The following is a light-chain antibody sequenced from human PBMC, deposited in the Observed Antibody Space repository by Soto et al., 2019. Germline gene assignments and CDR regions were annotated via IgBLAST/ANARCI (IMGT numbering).Light chain of an antibody. CDR2: DAS. CDR1: QSVSSY. Sequence: EIVLTQSPATLSLSPGERATLSCRASQSVSSYLAWYQQKPGQAPRLLIYDASNRATGIPARFSGSGSRTDFTHTISSLEPEDFAVYYCQQRSNRPRFGKGTRLEIK. CDR3: QQRSNRPR. V-gene: IGKV3-11*01. J-gene: IGKJ5*01.